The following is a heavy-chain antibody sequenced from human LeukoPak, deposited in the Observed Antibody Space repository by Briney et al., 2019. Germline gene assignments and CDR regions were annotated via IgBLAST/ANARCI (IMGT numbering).Heavy chain of an antibody. CDR1: GFTFSSYW. J-gene: IGHJ6*02. V-gene: IGHV3-74*01. CDR2: INSDGSST. CDR3: TRDLMDYDLSTGLHHYYMDV. D-gene: IGHD3-9*01. Sequence: GGSLRLSCAASGFTFSSYWMHWVRQAPGKGLVWVSRINSDGSSTSYADSVKGRFTISRDNAKNTLYLQMNTLRVEDTAVYYCTRDLMDYDLSTGLHHYYMDVWGQGTTVTVSS.